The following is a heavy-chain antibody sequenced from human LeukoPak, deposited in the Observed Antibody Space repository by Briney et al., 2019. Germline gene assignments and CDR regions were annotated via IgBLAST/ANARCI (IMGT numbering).Heavy chain of an antibody. Sequence: SETLSLTCTVSGGSISSGDYYWSWIRQPPGKGLEWIGDIYYSGSTYYNPSLKSRVTISVDTSKNQFSLKLSSVTAADTAVYYCASGYYDFWSGYSYYFDYWGQGTLVTVSS. CDR1: GGSISSGDYY. J-gene: IGHJ4*02. CDR2: IYYSGST. V-gene: IGHV4-30-4*01. CDR3: ASGYYDFWSGYSYYFDY. D-gene: IGHD3-3*01.